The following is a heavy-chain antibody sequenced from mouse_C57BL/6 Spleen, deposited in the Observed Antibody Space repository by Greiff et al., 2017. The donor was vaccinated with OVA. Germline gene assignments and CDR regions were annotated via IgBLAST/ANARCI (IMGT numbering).Heavy chain of an antibody. CDR3: ARGVTTVVAGGFDY. J-gene: IGHJ2*01. CDR1: GYSFTGYF. CDR2: INPYNGDT. D-gene: IGHD1-1*01. V-gene: IGHV1-20*01. Sequence: DVKLVESGPELVKPGDSVKISCKASGYSFTGYFMNWVMQSHGKSLEWIGRINPYNGDTFYNQKFKGKATLTVDKSSSTAHMELRSLTSEDSAVYYCARGVTTVVAGGFDYWGQGTTLTVSS.